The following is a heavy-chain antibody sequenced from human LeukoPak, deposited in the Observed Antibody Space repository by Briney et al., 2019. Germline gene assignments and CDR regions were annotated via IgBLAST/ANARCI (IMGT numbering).Heavy chain of an antibody. CDR1: GGTFSSYA. V-gene: IGHV1-69*13. Sequence: SVKVSCKASGGTFSSYAISWVRQAPGQGLEWMGGIIPIFGTANYAQKFQGRVTITADESTSTAYMELSSLRSEDTAVYYCARDRYSGSYYRARGGWFDPWGQGTLVTVSS. D-gene: IGHD1-26*01. CDR3: ARDRYSGSYYRARGGWFDP. CDR2: IIPIFGTA. J-gene: IGHJ5*02.